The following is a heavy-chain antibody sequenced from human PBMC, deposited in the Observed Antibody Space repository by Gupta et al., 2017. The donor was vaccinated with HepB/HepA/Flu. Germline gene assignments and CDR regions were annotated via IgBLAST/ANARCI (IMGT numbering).Heavy chain of an antibody. CDR3: ERGIGEDLAMVGVD. D-gene: IGHD3-10*01. V-gene: IGHV3-23*01. Sequence: EVHLLESGGTLVQPGGSLRLSCAASQFTSSSDAMTWVGEGQGEGLEWVSTISGSRDKPRYEGWVKGRVTISRDNSKNTLYLIMNSLGVEDTARYYCERGIGEDLAMVGVDGGQGSMVTVSS. CDR1: QFTSSSDA. CDR2: ISGSRDKP. J-gene: IGHJ4*02.